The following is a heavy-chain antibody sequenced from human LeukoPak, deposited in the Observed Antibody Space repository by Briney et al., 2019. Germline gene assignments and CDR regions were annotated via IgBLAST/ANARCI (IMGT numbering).Heavy chain of an antibody. CDR1: GGSISSGDYY. J-gene: IGHJ4*02. D-gene: IGHD3-10*01. Sequence: SETLSLTCTVSGGSISSGDYYWSWLRQPPGKGLEWIGYIYYSGSTYYNPSLKSRVTISVDTSKNQFSLKLSSVTAADTAVYYCARETLSGPGVVRGVHDYWGQGTLVTVSS. CDR3: ARETLSGPGVVRGVHDY. V-gene: IGHV4-30-4*01. CDR2: IYYSGST.